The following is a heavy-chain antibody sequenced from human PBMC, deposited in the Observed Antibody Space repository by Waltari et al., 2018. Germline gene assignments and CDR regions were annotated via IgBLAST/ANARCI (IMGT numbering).Heavy chain of an antibody. V-gene: IGHV1-69*13. J-gene: IGHJ4*02. Sequence: QVQLVQSGAEVKKPGSSVKVSCKASGGTFSSYAISWVRPAPGQGLEWLGGISPIFVKAKYAQKFQGRFTMTADESTSTAYMELSSLRSEDTAVYYCARDRIPGPVAGSYYFDYWGQGTLVTVSS. CDR2: ISPIFVKA. D-gene: IGHD2-21*01. CDR1: GGTFSSYA. CDR3: ARDRIPGPVAGSYYFDY.